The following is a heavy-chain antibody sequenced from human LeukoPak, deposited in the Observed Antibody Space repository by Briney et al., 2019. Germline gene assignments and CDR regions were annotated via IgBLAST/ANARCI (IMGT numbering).Heavy chain of an antibody. CDR2: ISGSGGST. D-gene: IGHD6-19*01. CDR3: AKGSMYSSASQFDY. J-gene: IGHJ4*02. V-gene: IGHV3-23*01. Sequence: PGGSLRLSCAASGFTFSSYAMSWVRQAPGKGLEWVSAISGSGGSTYYADSVKGRFTISRDNSKNTLSLQMNSLRAEDTAVYYCAKGSMYSSASQFDYWGQGTLVTVSS. CDR1: GFTFSSYA.